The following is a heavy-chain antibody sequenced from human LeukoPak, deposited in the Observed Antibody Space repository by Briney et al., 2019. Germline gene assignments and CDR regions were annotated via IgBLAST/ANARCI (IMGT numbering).Heavy chain of an antibody. CDR1: GYNFRDQE. J-gene: IGHJ4*02. D-gene: IGHD4-23*01. Sequence: GASVKVSCKASGYNFRDQEINWVRQASGQGLEWVGWIHPNSGTTGYAQKFHGRVSMTRTTSISTTYMELTSLTSEDTAVYYCARGRYGGNRFFDNWGQGTQLIVSS. CDR2: IHPNSGTT. V-gene: IGHV1-8*01. CDR3: ARGRYGGNRFFDN.